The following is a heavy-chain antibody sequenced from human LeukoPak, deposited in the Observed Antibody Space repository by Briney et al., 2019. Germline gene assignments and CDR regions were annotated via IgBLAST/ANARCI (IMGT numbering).Heavy chain of an antibody. V-gene: IGHV1-46*01. Sequence: ASVKVSCKASGYTFTSYYMHWVRQAPGQGLEWMGIINPSGGSTSYAQKFQGRVTMTRDTSTSTVYMELSSLRSEDTAVYYCARVIYYDSSGRRIYYFDYWGQGTLVTVSS. J-gene: IGHJ4*02. CDR1: GYTFTSYY. CDR3: ARVIYYDSSGRRIYYFDY. D-gene: IGHD3-22*01. CDR2: INPSGGST.